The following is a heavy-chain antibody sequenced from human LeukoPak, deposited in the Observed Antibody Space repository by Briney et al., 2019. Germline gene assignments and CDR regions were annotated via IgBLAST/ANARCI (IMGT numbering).Heavy chain of an antibody. V-gene: IGHV3-11*04. CDR3: ARDLSHSSGWYFFDY. CDR2: ISSSDTTM. CDR1: GFTFSDYY. J-gene: IGHJ4*02. Sequence: GGSLRLSCAASGFTFSDYYMSWIRQAPGKGLEWVSYISSSDTTMYYADSVKGRFTISRDNAKNSLYLQMNSLRAEDTAVYYCARDLSHSSGWYFFDYWGQGTLVTVSS. D-gene: IGHD6-19*01.